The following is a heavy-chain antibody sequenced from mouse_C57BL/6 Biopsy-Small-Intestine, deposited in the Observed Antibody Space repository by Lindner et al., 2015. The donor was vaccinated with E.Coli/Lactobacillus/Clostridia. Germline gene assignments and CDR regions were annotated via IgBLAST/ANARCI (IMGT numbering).Heavy chain of an antibody. CDR1: GFTFTDYY. CDR2: VYPYNGGT. D-gene: IGHD1-1*01. J-gene: IGHJ2*01. V-gene: IGHV1-36*01. CDR3: ARGYGSSSCNDY. Sequence: VQLQESGPVLVKPGPSVKISCKASGFTFTDYYMHWVKQSHGKSLEWIGLVYPYNGGTSYNQKFKGKATLTADKSSSTAYMQLSSLTSEDSAVYFCARGYGSSSCNDYWGQGTTLTVSS.